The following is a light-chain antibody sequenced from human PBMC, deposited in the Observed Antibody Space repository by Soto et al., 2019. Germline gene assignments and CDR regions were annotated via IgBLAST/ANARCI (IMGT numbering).Light chain of an antibody. V-gene: IGKV3-20*01. CDR1: QSVSSSY. Sequence: ELVLTQSPGTLSLSAGQRATLSRRASQSVSSSYLAWYQQKPGQAPRLLIYGASSSATGIPDRFSGSGSGTDFTLTISRLEPEDFALYYCQQYGRTFGQGTKVEI. J-gene: IGKJ1*01. CDR2: GAS. CDR3: QQYGRT.